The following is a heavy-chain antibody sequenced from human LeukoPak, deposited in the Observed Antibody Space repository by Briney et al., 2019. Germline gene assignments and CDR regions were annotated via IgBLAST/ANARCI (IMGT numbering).Heavy chain of an antibody. CDR3: ARGVGSAESNWFDP. CDR1: GGSISSGNYY. J-gene: IGHJ5*02. Sequence: PSETLSLTCSVSGGSISSGNYYWSWLRQPAGKGLEWIRRTYASGSATYNPSLKSRVTISVDKSKNQFSLTFNSVTAADTAVYYCARGVGSAESNWFDPWGQGTLATVSS. CDR2: TYASGSA. D-gene: IGHD1-26*01. V-gene: IGHV4-61*02.